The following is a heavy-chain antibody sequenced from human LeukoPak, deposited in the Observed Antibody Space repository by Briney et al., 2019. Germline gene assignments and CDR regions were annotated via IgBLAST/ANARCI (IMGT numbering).Heavy chain of an antibody. Sequence: ASVKVSCKACGYTFTSYYMHLVRQAPGQGFEWMGIINPSGGSTSYAQKFQGRVTMTRDTSTSTVYMELSSLRSEDTAVYYCARGDRLSHWFDPWGQGTLVTVSS. CDR3: ARGDRLSHWFDP. V-gene: IGHV1-46*01. CDR2: INPSGGST. D-gene: IGHD6-25*01. CDR1: GYTFTSYY. J-gene: IGHJ5*02.